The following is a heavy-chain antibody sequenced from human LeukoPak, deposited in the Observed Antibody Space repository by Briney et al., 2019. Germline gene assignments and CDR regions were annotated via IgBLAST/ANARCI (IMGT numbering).Heavy chain of an antibody. D-gene: IGHD5-18*01. J-gene: IGHJ4*02. CDR2: INPNSGGT. CDR3: ARDPDTAIVTGDY. V-gene: IGHV1-2*02. CDR1: GYTFTGYY. Sequence: ASVKVSCKSSGYTFTGYYMHWVRQAPGQGLEWMGWINPNSGGTNYAQKFQGRVTMTMDTSISTAYMELSRLRSDDTAVYYCARDPDTAIVTGDYWGQGTLVTVSS.